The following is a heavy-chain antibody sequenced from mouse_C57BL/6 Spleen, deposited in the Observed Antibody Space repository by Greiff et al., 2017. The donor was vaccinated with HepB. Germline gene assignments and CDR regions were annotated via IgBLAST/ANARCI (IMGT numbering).Heavy chain of an antibody. CDR1: GYTFTDYN. CDR2: INPNNGGT. D-gene: IGHD1-1*01. V-gene: IGHV1-18*01. Sequence: VQLKESGPELVKPGASVKIPCKASGYTFTDYNMDWVKQSHGKSLEWIGDINPNNGGTIYNQKFKGKATLTVDKSSSTAYMELRSLTSEDTAVYYCARSDYYGSSPDYWGQGTTLTVSS. CDR3: ARSDYYGSSPDY. J-gene: IGHJ2*01.